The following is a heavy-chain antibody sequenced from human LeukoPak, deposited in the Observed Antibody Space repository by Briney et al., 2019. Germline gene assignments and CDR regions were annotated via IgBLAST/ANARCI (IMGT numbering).Heavy chain of an antibody. J-gene: IGHJ5*02. D-gene: IGHD3-10*01. CDR3: ARDRVVITMVRGVITRPKNWFDP. CDR1: GYTFTGYY. V-gene: IGHV7-4-1*02. Sequence: GASVKVSCKASGYTFTGYYMHWVRQAPGQGLEWMGWINTNTGNPTYAQGFTGRFVFSLDTSVSTAYLQISSLKAEDTAVYYCARDRVVITMVRGVITRPKNWFDPWGQGTLVTVSS. CDR2: INTNTGNP.